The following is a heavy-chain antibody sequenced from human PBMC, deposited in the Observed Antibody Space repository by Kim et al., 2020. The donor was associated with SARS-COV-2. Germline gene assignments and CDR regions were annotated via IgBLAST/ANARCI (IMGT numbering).Heavy chain of an antibody. V-gene: IGHV3-23*01. CDR2: ISDRGHIT. Sequence: GGSLRLSCAASGFTFSSYAMTWVRPAPGKGLEWVSIISDRGHITYYADSVEGRFTISRDNSKNTLSLQVNSLRADDTAVYFCEKRAYCGAHCYSGFDYWGQGTLVTVYS. D-gene: IGHD2-21*01. CDR3: EKRAYCGAHCYSGFDY. CDR1: GFTFSSYA. J-gene: IGHJ4*02.